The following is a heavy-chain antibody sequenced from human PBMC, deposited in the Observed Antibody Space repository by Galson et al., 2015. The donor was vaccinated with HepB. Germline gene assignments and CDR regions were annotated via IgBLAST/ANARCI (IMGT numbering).Heavy chain of an antibody. CDR3: ARDRYCSSTSCYSDY. V-gene: IGHV3-7*03. Sequence: SLRLSCAASGFTFTKFWMSWVRQAPGKGLEWVANIKQDGSEKGYVDSVKGRFTISRDNAKNSLSLQMNSLRAEDTAVYYCARDRYCSSTSCYSDYWGQGTLATVSS. CDR1: GFTFTKFW. CDR2: IKQDGSEK. D-gene: IGHD2-2*01. J-gene: IGHJ4*02.